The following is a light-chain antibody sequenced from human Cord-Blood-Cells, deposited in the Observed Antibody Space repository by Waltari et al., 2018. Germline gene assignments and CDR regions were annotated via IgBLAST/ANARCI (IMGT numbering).Light chain of an antibody. CDR1: RSDVGSYNL. J-gene: IGLJ3*02. CDR3: CSYAGSSTWV. CDR2: EGS. Sequence: QSALTQPASVSGSPGQSLTISCNGTRSDVGSYNLVSWYQQHPGKAPKLMIYEGSKRPSGVSNRFSGSKSGNTASLTISGLQAEDEADYYCCSYAGSSTWVFGGGTKLTVL. V-gene: IGLV2-23*01.